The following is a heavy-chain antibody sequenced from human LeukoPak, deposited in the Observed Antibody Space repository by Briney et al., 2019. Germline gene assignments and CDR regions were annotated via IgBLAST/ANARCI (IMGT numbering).Heavy chain of an antibody. J-gene: IGHJ5*02. CDR1: GFTFSSYS. V-gene: IGHV3-21*01. D-gene: IGHD5-12*01. CDR3: ARDWTTGYGGYVFDP. Sequence: PGGSLRLSCAASGFTFSSYSMNWVRQAPGKGLEWVSSISSSSSYIYYADSVKGRFTISRDNAKNSLYLQMNSLRAEDTAVYYCARDWTTGYGGYVFDPWGQGTLVTVSS. CDR2: ISSSSSYI.